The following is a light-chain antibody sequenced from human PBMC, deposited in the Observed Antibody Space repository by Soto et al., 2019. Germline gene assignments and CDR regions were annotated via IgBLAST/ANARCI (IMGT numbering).Light chain of an antibody. CDR3: QSYDRSNQV. CDR2: ENN. V-gene: IGLV6-57*04. J-gene: IGLJ1*01. Sequence: NFMLTQPHSVSESPGKTVAISCTRSSGTIASNYVQWYQQRPGSAPTTVIYENNQRPPGVPDRFSGSIDSSSNSASLTISGLKTEDEADYYCQSYDRSNQVFGTGTKLTVL. CDR1: SGTIASNY.